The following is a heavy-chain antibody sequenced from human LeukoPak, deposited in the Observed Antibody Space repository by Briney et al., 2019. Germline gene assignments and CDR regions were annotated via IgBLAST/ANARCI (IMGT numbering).Heavy chain of an antibody. D-gene: IGHD3-22*01. CDR3: ARVVRDYYDSSTYYLWNY. CDR1: GFTFSIYW. Sequence: HPGGSLRLSCAASGFTFSIYWMSWVRQAPGKGLEWVANINQDGSETHYVDSVKGRFTISRDNAKNSLYLQMNSLRAEDTAVYYCARVVRDYYDSSTYYLWNYWGQGTLVTVSS. J-gene: IGHJ4*02. CDR2: INQDGSET. V-gene: IGHV3-7*01.